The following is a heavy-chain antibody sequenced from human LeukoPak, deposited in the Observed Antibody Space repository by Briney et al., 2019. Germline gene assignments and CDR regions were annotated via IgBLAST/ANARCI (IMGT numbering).Heavy chain of an antibody. Sequence: SQTLSLTCTVSGGSISSGDYYWSWIRQPPGKGLEWIGYTYYSGSTYYNPSLKSRATISVDTSKYQFSLKLTSVTAADTAVYYCARPYYYDSRIDPWGQGTLVTVSS. CDR1: GGSISSGDYY. CDR3: ARPYYYDSRIDP. D-gene: IGHD3-22*01. J-gene: IGHJ5*02. V-gene: IGHV4-30-4*01. CDR2: TYYSGST.